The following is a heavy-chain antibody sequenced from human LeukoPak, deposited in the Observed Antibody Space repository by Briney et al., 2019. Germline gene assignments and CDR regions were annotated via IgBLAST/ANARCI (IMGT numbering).Heavy chain of an antibody. D-gene: IGHD3-10*01. CDR2: MNPNSGNT. CDR3: ARAPMVRGVIITRFDP. J-gene: IGHJ5*02. V-gene: IGHV1-8*01. CDR1: GYTFTSYD. Sequence: ASVKVSCKASGYTFTSYDINWVRQATGQGLEWMGWMNPNSGNTGYAQKFQGRVTMTRNTSISTAYMELSSLRSEDTAAYYCARAPMVRGVIITRFDPWGQGTLVTVSS.